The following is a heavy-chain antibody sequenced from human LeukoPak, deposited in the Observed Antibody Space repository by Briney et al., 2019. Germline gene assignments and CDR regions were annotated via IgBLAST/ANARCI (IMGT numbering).Heavy chain of an antibody. V-gene: IGHV3-30*18. CDR3: ANTLYGDYSVFDY. Sequence: PGGSLRLSCAASGFTFSSYGMHWVRQAPGKGLEWVAVISYDGSNKYYADSVKGRFTISRDNSKNTLYLQMNSLRAEDTAVYYCANTLYGDYSVFDYWGQGTLVTVSS. CDR2: ISYDGSNK. J-gene: IGHJ4*02. CDR1: GFTFSSYG. D-gene: IGHD4-17*01.